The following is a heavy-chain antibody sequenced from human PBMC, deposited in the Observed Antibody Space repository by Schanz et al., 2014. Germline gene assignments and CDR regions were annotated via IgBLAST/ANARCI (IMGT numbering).Heavy chain of an antibody. J-gene: IGHJ6*03. D-gene: IGHD4-17*01. Sequence: QVQLVQSGAEVKKPGASVKVSCRASGYSFTPFPIHWVRQAPGQGLEWMGRIIPILGIANYAQKFQGRVTITADKSTSTAYMELRSLRSDDTAVYYCARTTLGKGKTYLGDYHYYHYMDVWGNGTTVTVSS. CDR3: ARTTLGKGKTYLGDYHYYHYMDV. V-gene: IGHV1-69*09. CDR1: GYSFTPFP. CDR2: IIPILGIA.